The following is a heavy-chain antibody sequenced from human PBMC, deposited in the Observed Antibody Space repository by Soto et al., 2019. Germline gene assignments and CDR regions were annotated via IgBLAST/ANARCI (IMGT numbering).Heavy chain of an antibody. D-gene: IGHD4-17*01. CDR3: ARPLDYGETFDV. Sequence: WESLKISCKGSGYSFTNYWIGWVRQMPGKGLEWMGVIYPSDSNTRYSPSFQGQVTISVDKSINTAYLQWSSLKASDTAIYFCARPLDYGETFDVWGQGTMVTVSS. CDR1: GYSFTNYW. J-gene: IGHJ3*01. CDR2: IYPSDSNT. V-gene: IGHV5-51*01.